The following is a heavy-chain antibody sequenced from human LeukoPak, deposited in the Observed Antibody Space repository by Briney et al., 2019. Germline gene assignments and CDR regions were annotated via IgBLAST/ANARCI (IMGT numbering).Heavy chain of an antibody. V-gene: IGHV1-3*03. D-gene: IGHD4-17*01. CDR3: ARLYGDSPSGYAFDI. Sequence: ASVKVSCKASGYTFTSYAMHWVRQAPGQRLEWMGWINAGNGNTKYSQEFQGRVAITRDTSASTAYMELSSLRSEDMAVYYCARLYGDSPSGYAFDIWGQGTMVTVSS. CDR2: INAGNGNT. J-gene: IGHJ3*02. CDR1: GYTFTSYA.